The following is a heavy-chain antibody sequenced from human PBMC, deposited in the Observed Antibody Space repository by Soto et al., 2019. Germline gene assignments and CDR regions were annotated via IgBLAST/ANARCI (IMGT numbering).Heavy chain of an antibody. J-gene: IGHJ6*02. CDR3: ASRSYDFWSGPAHYYYGMDV. V-gene: IGHV1-69*06. D-gene: IGHD3-3*01. CDR2: IIPIFGTA. CDR1: GGTFSSYA. Sequence: SVKVSCKASGGTFSSYAISWVRQAPGQGLEWMGGIIPIFGTANYAQKFQGRVTITADKSTSTAYMELSSLRSEDTAVYYCASRSYDFWSGPAHYYYGMDVWGQGTTVTAP.